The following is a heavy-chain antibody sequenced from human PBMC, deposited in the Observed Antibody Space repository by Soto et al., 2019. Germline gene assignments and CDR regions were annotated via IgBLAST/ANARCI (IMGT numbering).Heavy chain of an antibody. Sequence: SETLSLTCTVSGGSISSYYWSWIRQPPGKGLEWIGYIYYSGSTNYNPSLKSRVTRSVDTSKNQFSLKLSSVTAADTSVYYCARDSGSESLGWGQGTLVNVSS. D-gene: IGHD1-26*01. J-gene: IGHJ4*02. CDR1: GGSISSYY. CDR2: IYYSGST. V-gene: IGHV4-59*01. CDR3: ARDSGSESLG.